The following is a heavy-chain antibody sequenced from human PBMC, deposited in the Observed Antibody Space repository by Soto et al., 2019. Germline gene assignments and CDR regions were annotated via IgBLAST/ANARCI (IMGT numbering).Heavy chain of an antibody. CDR1: GGTVASSHW. CDR3: AREIVTAGGNNYFDP. D-gene: IGHD2-21*02. J-gene: IGHJ5*02. Sequence: SETLSLTCGVSGGTVASSHWWSWVRQSPGGGLEWIGNVYHTGDTNLNPSLQSRVTISVDKSNNQFSLRLNYLTAADTAVYFCAREIVTAGGNNYFDPWGPGTLVTVSS. V-gene: IGHV4-4*02. CDR2: VYHTGDT.